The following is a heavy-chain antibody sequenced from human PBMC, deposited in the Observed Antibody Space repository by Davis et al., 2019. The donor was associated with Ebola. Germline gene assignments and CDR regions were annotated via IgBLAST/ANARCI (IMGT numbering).Heavy chain of an antibody. CDR1: GFTFSSNS. CDR2: LGLSADT. D-gene: IGHD6-19*01. CDR3: AKDTSNVWFDV. J-gene: IGHJ3*01. Sequence: GSLRLSCAASGFTFSSNSMNWVRQAPGKGLEWVSTLGLSADTYYADSVKGRFTISRDNSKNTLHLQMNSLRVEDTAIYYCAKDTSNVWFDVWGQGTMVTVSS. V-gene: IGHV3-23*01.